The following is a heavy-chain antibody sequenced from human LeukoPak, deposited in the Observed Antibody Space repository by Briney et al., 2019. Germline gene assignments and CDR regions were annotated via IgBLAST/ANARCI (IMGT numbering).Heavy chain of an antibody. J-gene: IGHJ4*02. CDR2: IYYSGST. D-gene: IGHD3-10*01. CDR3: ARGGGDTMVRGVIWNY. V-gene: IGHV4-30-4*01. Sequence: SETLSLTCTVSGGSISSGDYYWSWIRQPPGKGLEWIGYIYYSGSTYYNPSLKSRVTISVDTSKSQFSLKLSSVTAAYTAVYYCARGGGDTMVRGVIWNYWGQGTLVTVSS. CDR1: GGSISSGDYY.